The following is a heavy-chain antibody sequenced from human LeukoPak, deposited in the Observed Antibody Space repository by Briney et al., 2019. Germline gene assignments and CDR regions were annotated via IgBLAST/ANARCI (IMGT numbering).Heavy chain of an antibody. V-gene: IGHV1-46*01. Sequence: ASVKVSCKASGYTFTSYYMHWVRQAPGPGLEWMGIINPSGGSTSYAQKFQGRVTMTRDTSTSTVYMELSSLRSEDTAVYYCARGLHNIVLMVYAINYWGQGTLVTVSS. D-gene: IGHD2-8*01. CDR3: ARGLHNIVLMVYAINY. CDR2: INPSGGST. J-gene: IGHJ4*02. CDR1: GYTFTSYY.